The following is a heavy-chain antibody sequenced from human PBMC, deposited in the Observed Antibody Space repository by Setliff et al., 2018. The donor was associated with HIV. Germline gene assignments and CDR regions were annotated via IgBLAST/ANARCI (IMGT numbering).Heavy chain of an antibody. Sequence: GASVKVSCKAAGGTFNNYALSWVRQAPGQGLEWMGGIIPILDVPNYAQKFQGRVTISADKVTNTAYMELSTLRSEDTAMYYCAKCRLQFVEGCNDAFDIWGPGTRVTVSS. V-gene: IGHV1-69*10. D-gene: IGHD3-3*01. J-gene: IGHJ3*02. CDR3: AKCRLQFVEGCNDAFDI. CDR2: IIPILDVP. CDR1: GGTFNNYA.